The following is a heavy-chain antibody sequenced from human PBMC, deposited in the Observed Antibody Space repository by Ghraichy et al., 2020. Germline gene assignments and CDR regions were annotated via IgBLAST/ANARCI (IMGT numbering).Heavy chain of an antibody. J-gene: IGHJ4*02. CDR1: GFTFSSYW. CDR3: ARDQSGYSSGWNGFVLDH. Sequence: GGSLRLSCTTSGFTFSSYWMTWVRQAPGKGLEWLANIKQDGSEKYYVDSVEGRFTISRDDTKKILYLQMNSLTVEDTAVYYCARDQSGYSSGWNGFVLDHWGQGTLVTVSS. D-gene: IGHD3-22*01. CDR2: IKQDGSEK. V-gene: IGHV3-7*03.